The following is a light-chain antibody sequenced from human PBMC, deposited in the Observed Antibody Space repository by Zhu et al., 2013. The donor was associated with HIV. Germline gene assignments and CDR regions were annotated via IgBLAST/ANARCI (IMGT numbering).Light chain of an antibody. CDR2: AAS. CDR1: QSISTY. J-gene: IGKJ2*01. V-gene: IGKV1-39*01. Sequence: DIQMTQSPSSLSASVGDRVTITCRASQSISTYLNWYQQKPGKAPKLLIYAASSLQSGVPSRFSGSGAGTDFTLTISSLQLEDFATYYCQQSYSPVYSFGQGTNLEIK. CDR3: QQSYSPVYS.